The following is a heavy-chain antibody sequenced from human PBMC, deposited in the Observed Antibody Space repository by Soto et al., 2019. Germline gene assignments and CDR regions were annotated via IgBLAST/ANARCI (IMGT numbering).Heavy chain of an antibody. CDR2: INAGNGNT. J-gene: IGHJ5*01. V-gene: IGHV1-3*01. CDR3: ARDQQFRNWFDS. Sequence: ASVKVSCKASGYTFSRYAIHWARQAPGQRLEWMGWINAGNGNTKYSQKFEGRVTLTTDTSANTVYMELSSLRFEDTALYYCARDQQFRNWFDSWGQGTLVTVSS. CDR1: GYTFSRYA. D-gene: IGHD6-13*01.